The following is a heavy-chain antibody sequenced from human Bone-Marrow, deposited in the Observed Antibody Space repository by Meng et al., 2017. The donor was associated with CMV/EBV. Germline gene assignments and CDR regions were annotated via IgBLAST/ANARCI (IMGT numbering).Heavy chain of an antibody. D-gene: IGHD6-6*01. CDR2: ISSSGSTI. CDR3: AREGVSSSIDY. V-gene: IGHV3-48*03. CDR1: GFTFSSYE. Sequence: GGSLRLSCAASGFTFSSYEMNWVRQAPGKGLEWVSYISSSGSTIYYADSVKGRFTISRDNAKNSLYLQMNSLRAEDTAVYYCAREGVSSSIDYWGQGKRVTVAS. J-gene: IGHJ4*02.